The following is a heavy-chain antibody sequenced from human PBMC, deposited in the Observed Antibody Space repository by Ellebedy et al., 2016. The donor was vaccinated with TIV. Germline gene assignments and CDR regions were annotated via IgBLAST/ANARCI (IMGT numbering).Heavy chain of an antibody. J-gene: IGHJ6*02. CDR1: GYSFTSYW. V-gene: IGHV5-10-1*01. CDR2: IDPSDSYT. D-gene: IGHD4-17*01. Sequence: ASVKVSCKGSGYSFTSYWISWVRQMPGKGLEWMGRIDPSDSYTNYSPSFQGHVTISADKSISTAYLQWSSLKASDTAMYYCARRTFYGDYYYGMDVWGQGTTVTVSS. CDR3: ARRTFYGDYYYGMDV.